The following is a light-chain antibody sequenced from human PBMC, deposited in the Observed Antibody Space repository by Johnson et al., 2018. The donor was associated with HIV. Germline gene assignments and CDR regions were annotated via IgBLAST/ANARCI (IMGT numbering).Light chain of an antibody. CDR1: SSNIGNNY. Sequence: QPVLTQPPSVSAAPGQKVTISCSGSSSNIGNNYVSWYQHLPGAAPKLLIYDNNKRPSGIPDRFSGSKSGTSATLGITGLQTGDEADYYCGTWDISLSVGYVFGTGTKVTVL. J-gene: IGLJ1*01. V-gene: IGLV1-51*01. CDR3: GTWDISLSVGYV. CDR2: DNN.